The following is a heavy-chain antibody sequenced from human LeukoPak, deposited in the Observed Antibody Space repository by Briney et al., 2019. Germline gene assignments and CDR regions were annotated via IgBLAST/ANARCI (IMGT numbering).Heavy chain of an antibody. CDR1: GGSISSYY. CDR3: ARHRRQLESFDY. Sequence: SSETLSLTCTVSGGSISSYYWSWIRQPPGKGLEWIGYIYYSGSTNYNPSLKSRVTISVDTSKNQFSLKLSSVTAADTAVYYCARHRRQLESFDYWGQGTLVTVSS. D-gene: IGHD1-1*01. CDR2: IYYSGST. J-gene: IGHJ4*02. V-gene: IGHV4-59*08.